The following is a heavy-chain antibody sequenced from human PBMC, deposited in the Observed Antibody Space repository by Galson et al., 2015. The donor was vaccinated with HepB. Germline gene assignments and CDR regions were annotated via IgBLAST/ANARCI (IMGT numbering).Heavy chain of an antibody. V-gene: IGHV4-4*02. D-gene: IGHD2-2*01. CDR2: IYHSGST. CDR3: ARDWYQLPGYYFDY. Sequence: TLSLTCAVYGGSFSSSNWWSWVRQPPGKGLEWIGEIYHSGSTNYNPSLKSRVTISVDKSKNQFSLKLSSVTAEDTAVYYCARDWYQLPGYYFDYWGQGTLVTVSS. CDR1: GGSFSSSNW. J-gene: IGHJ4*02.